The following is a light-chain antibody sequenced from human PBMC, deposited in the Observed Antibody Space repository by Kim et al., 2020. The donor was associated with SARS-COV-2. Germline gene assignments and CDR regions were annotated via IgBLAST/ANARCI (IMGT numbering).Light chain of an antibody. CDR3: HQYGSSPLT. V-gene: IGKV3-20*01. J-gene: IGKJ4*01. CDR1: QSLSDNY. Sequence: EIVLTQSPGTLSLSPGERATLSCRASQSLSDNYLAWYQQKPGQAPRLLIYGASSRASGIPDRFSGSESGTGFTLTISRLEPEDFAVYYCHQYGSSPLTFGGGTKVDIK. CDR2: GAS.